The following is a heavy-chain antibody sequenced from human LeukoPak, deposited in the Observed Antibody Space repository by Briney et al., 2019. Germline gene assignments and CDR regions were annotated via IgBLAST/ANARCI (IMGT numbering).Heavy chain of an antibody. CDR1: GFTFSSYG. D-gene: IGHD5-24*01. V-gene: IGHV3-33*01. J-gene: IGHJ3*02. CDR2: IWYDGNNK. Sequence: GRSLRLSCAASGFTFSSYGMHWVRQAPGKGLEWVAVIWYDGNNKYYADSVKGRFTISRDNSKNTLYLQMNSLRAEDTAVYYCARDPAGVKMDDAFDIWGQGTMVTVSS. CDR3: ARDPAGVKMDDAFDI.